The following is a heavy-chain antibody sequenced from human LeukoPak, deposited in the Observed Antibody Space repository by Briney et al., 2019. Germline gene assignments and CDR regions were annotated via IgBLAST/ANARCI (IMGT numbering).Heavy chain of an antibody. D-gene: IGHD3-10*01. CDR1: GYTFTSYD. CDR2: MNPNSGNT. CDR3: ARGHYQYGSDYMDV. V-gene: IGHV1-8*03. Sequence: GASVKLSCKASGYTFTSYDTNWVRQATGQGLEWMGWMNPNSGNTGYAQKFQGRVTITRNTSISTAYMELSSLRSEDTAVYYCARGHYQYGSDYMDVWGKGTTVTVSS. J-gene: IGHJ6*03.